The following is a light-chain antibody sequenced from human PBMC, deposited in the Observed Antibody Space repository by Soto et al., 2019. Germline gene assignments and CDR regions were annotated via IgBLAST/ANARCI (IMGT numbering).Light chain of an antibody. J-gene: IGKJ4*01. CDR2: GAS. V-gene: IGKV3-15*01. Sequence: EIVMTQSPATLSVSPGERVTLSCKASQSISSNLAWYQQKPGQAPRLLIYGASTRATGVPARFSGSGCGTEFTLTISSPQSEDFALFYCQQYSSWPLTFGGGTKVAIK. CDR1: QSISSN. CDR3: QQYSSWPLT.